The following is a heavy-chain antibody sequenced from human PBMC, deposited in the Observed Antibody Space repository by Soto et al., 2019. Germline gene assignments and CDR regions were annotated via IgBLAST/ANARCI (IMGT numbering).Heavy chain of an antibody. CDR3: ARADRITMIVVVITPLDY. CDR2: ISAYNGNT. V-gene: IGHV1-18*01. Sequence: ASVKVSCKASGYTFTSYGISWVRQAPGQGLEWMGWISAYNGNTNYAQKLQGRVTMTTDTSTSTAYMELRSLRSDDTAVYYCARADRITMIVVVITPLDYWGQGTLVTVSS. D-gene: IGHD3-22*01. J-gene: IGHJ4*02. CDR1: GYTFTSYG.